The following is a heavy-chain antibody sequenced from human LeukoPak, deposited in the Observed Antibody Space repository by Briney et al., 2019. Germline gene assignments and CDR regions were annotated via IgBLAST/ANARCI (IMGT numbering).Heavy chain of an antibody. D-gene: IGHD6-13*01. CDR1: GGTFISYA. CDR3: ARGPECQLESNWFDP. Sequence: SVKVSCKASGGTFISYAISWVRQAPGQGLEWMGGIIPIFGTANYAQKFQGRVTITADESTSTAYMELSSLRSEDTAVYYCARGPECQLESNWFDPWGQGTLVTVSS. J-gene: IGHJ5*02. CDR2: IIPIFGTA. V-gene: IGHV1-69*13.